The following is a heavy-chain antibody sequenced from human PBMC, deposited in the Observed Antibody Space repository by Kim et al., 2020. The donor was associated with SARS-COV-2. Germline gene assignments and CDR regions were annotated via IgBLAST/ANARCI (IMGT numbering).Heavy chain of an antibody. J-gene: IGHJ3*02. CDR2: ISDDGRSI. CDR1: GFTFKTHS. D-gene: IGHD3-16*01. CDR3: ASDGLGVLPGDALDM. Sequence: GGSLRLSCAASGFTFKTHSMDWVRQVPGRGLEWLSYISDDGRSIYYADSVKGRFTISRDDAKNSVFLQMSSLRDGDTAVYYCASDGLGVLPGDALDMWGQGTMVTVSS. V-gene: IGHV3-48*02.